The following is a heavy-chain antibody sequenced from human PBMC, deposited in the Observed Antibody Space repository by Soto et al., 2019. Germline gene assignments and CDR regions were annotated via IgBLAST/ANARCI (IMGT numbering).Heavy chain of an antibody. CDR2: VYDNGRP. Sequence: XGTLSLTCTISGGSISVYYWSGIRQSPRQGLEWIGYVYDNGRPYYSPSLKSRVTISADTSKSQISLKLTSATAADTAVYYCARGVGSSPPRYWGRGTLVTV. CDR1: GGSISVYY. D-gene: IGHD3-9*01. CDR3: ARGVGSSPPRY. J-gene: IGHJ4*02. V-gene: IGHV4-59*01.